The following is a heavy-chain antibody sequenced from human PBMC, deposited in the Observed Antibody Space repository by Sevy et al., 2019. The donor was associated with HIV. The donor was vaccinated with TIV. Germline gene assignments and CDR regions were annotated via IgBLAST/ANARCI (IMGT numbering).Heavy chain of an antibody. CDR2: ISWNSGSI. CDR3: AKDITGLAVAGTGYYYYGMDV. CDR1: GFTFDDYA. D-gene: IGHD6-19*01. J-gene: IGHJ6*02. Sequence: GGSLRLSCAASGFTFDDYAMHWVRQAPGKGLEWVSGISWNSGSIGYADSVKGRLTISREKAKNSLYRQMNGLRAEDTALYYYAKDITGLAVAGTGYYYYGMDVWGQGTTVTVSS. V-gene: IGHV3-9*01.